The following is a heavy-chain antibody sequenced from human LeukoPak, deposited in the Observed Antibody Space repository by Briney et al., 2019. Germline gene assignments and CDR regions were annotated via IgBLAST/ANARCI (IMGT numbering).Heavy chain of an antibody. CDR3: ARQYRDYDFWSGYYYDYYYYGMDV. D-gene: IGHD3-3*01. V-gene: IGHV5-51*01. CDR2: IYPGDSDT. CDR1: GYNFTSYW. Sequence: GESLQISCKGSGYNFTSYWIGWVRQMPGKGLEWMGIIYPGDSDTRYSPSFQGQVTISADKSISTAYLQWSSLKASDTAMYYCARQYRDYDFWSGYYYDYYYYGMDVRGQGTTVTVSS. J-gene: IGHJ6*02.